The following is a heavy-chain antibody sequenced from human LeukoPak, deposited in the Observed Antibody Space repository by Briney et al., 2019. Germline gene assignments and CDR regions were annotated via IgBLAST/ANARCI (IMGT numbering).Heavy chain of an antibody. CDR1: GFTVDDNY. V-gene: IGHV3-53*01. CDR2: IYSGGST. CDR3: ARHSEYGTSWFDC. D-gene: IGHD6-13*01. J-gene: IGHJ4*02. Sequence: GGSLRLSCAASGFTVDDNYMSWVRQAPGKGLEWVSVIYSGGSTYYADSVKGRFTISRDISKNTLNLQMNSLRVEDTAVYYCARHSEYGTSWFDCWGQGTPVTVSS.